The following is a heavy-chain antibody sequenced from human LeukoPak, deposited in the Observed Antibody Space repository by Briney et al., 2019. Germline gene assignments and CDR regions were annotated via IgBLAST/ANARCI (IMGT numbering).Heavy chain of an antibody. J-gene: IGHJ5*02. CDR1: GGSFSGYY. D-gene: IGHD1-1*01. CDR2: IDHRGTT. CDR3: ARRRYNWNDLLGWFDP. Sequence: SETLSLTCAVYGGSFSGYYWSWIRQPPGKGLEWIGEIDHRGTTNYNSSLQSRVSISVDTSKNQFSLKLSSVTAADTAVYYCARRRYNWNDLLGWFDPWGQGTLVTVSS. V-gene: IGHV4-34*01.